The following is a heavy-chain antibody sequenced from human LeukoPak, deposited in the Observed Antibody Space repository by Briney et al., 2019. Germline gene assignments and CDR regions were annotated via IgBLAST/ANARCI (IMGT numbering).Heavy chain of an antibody. D-gene: IGHD3-10*01. CDR1: GFTVSSNY. CDR2: IYSGGST. Sequence: PGGSLRLSCAASGFTVSSNYMSWVRQAPGKGLEWVSVIYSGGSTYYADSVKGRFTISRDNSKNTLYLQMNSLRAEDTAVYYCARGGDYYGSGQIHWGQGTLVTVSS. CDR3: ARGGDYYGSGQIH. J-gene: IGHJ4*02. V-gene: IGHV3-53*01.